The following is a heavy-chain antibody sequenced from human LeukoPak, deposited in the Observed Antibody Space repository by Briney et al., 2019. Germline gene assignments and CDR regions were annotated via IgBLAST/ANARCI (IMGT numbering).Heavy chain of an antibody. V-gene: IGHV1-24*01. J-gene: IGHJ4*02. CDR3: ATCRDGYNLAPTRCYFDY. Sequence: GASVKVSCKVSGYTLTELSMHWVRQAPGKGLEWMGGFDPEDGETIYAQKFQGRVTMTEDTSTDTAYTELSSLRSEDTAVYYCATCRDGYNLAPTRCYFDYWGQGTLVTVSS. D-gene: IGHD5-24*01. CDR2: FDPEDGET. CDR1: GYTLTELS.